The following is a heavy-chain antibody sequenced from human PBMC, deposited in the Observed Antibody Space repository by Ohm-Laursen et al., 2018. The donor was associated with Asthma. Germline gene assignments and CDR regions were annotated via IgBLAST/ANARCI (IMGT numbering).Heavy chain of an antibody. J-gene: IGHJ3*02. CDR2: IFQTGSS. D-gene: IGHD4-17*01. Sequence: SDTLSLTCSVSGGSITSGPFYWGWIRQHPGKGLEWIGYIFQTGSSYYNPSLKSRVSISVDTSKNQFSLRVSSVTAADTAVYYCASGTNDYGDYRDAFDIWGQGTMVTVSS. CDR3: ASGTNDYGDYRDAFDI. CDR1: GGSITSGPFY. V-gene: IGHV4-31*03.